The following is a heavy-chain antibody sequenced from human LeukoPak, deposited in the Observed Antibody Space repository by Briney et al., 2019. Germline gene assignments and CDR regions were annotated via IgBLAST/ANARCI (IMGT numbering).Heavy chain of an antibody. CDR3: ARVLPTMVRGNWFDP. Sequence: PSETLSLSCAVYGGSFSGYYWSWIRQPPGKGLEWIGEIYHSGSTNYNPSLKSRVTISIDTSKNKFSLKLSCVTAADTAVYYCARVLPTMVRGNWFDPWGQGTLVTVSS. D-gene: IGHD3-10*01. J-gene: IGHJ5*02. CDR1: GGSFSGYY. V-gene: IGHV4-34*01. CDR2: IYHSGST.